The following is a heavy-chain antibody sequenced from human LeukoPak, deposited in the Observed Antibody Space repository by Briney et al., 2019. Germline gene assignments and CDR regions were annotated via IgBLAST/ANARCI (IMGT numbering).Heavy chain of an antibody. J-gene: IGHJ3*02. Sequence: PGGSLRLSCAASGFTFYTYSMNWVCQAPGEGLEWVSSISSSSNYIYYADSVKGRFTISRNNAKNSLYLQMNSLRAEDTAVYYCARDRIIYGDYGDAFDIWGQGTVVTVSS. V-gene: IGHV3-21*01. CDR2: ISSSSNYI. CDR1: GFTFYTYS. D-gene: IGHD4-17*01. CDR3: ARDRIIYGDYGDAFDI.